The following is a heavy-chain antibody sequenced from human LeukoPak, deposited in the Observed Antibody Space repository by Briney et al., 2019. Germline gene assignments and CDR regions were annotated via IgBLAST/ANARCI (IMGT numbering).Heavy chain of an antibody. J-gene: IGHJ4*02. CDR1: VYTFTSYY. CDR2: IDRSGGST. Sequence: ASVTLSCTASVYTFTSYYRQWVRQSPGQRPEWMGIIDRSGGSTSYAQKCQVRVFMTRDTSTSTVYMDLSSLRSEDTAVYYCARYNTAAGPFDYWGQGTLVTVSS. D-gene: IGHD6-13*01. V-gene: IGHV1-46*01. CDR3: ARYNTAAGPFDY.